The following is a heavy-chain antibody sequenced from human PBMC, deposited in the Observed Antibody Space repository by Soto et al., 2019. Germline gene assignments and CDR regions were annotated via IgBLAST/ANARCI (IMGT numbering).Heavy chain of an antibody. CDR3: AHRVLRTVFGLVTTTAIYFDF. V-gene: IGHV2-5*02. CDR1: GFSLTTSGVG. D-gene: IGHD3-3*01. J-gene: IGHJ4*02. Sequence: QITLNESGPTQVKPRQTLTLTCTFSGFSLTTSGVGVGWIRQSPGKAPEWLALIYWDDDKRYSPSLKSRLTINKDTSKNQEVVTMADLDPADTASYYCAHRVLRTVFGLVTTTAIYFDFWGQGTPVAVSS. CDR2: IYWDDDK.